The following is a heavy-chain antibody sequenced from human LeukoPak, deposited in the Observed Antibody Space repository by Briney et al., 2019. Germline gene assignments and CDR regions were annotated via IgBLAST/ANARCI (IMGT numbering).Heavy chain of an antibody. CDR1: GGSISSSNYY. D-gene: IGHD1-26*01. CDR2: IYTSGST. CDR3: GRNSGSYYTTWFDP. J-gene: IGHJ5*02. V-gene: IGHV4-61*02. Sequence: SETLSLTCTVSGGSISSSNYYWGWIRQPPGKGLEWIGRIYTSGSTNYNPSLKSRVTISIDTSKNQFSLKLSSVTAADTAVYYCGRNSGSYYTTWFDPWGQGTLVTVSS.